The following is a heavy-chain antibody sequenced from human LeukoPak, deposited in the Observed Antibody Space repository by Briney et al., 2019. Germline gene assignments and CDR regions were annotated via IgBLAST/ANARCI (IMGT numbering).Heavy chain of an antibody. D-gene: IGHD3-10*01. CDR2: IGGNGGMT. CDR3: ARGGSYGYNYMDV. Sequence: GGTLRLSCAASGFTFSSYAMGWVRQAPGKGLEWVSVIGGNGGMTYYADSVKGRFTISRDNSKNTLYLQMNSLRAEDTAVYYCARGGSYGYNYMDVWGKGTTVTVSS. J-gene: IGHJ6*03. V-gene: IGHV3-23*01. CDR1: GFTFSSYA.